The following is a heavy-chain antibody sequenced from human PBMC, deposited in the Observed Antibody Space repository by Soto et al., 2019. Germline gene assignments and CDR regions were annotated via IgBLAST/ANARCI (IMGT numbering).Heavy chain of an antibody. J-gene: IGHJ5*02. CDR3: ANFPVAGRGNNWFDP. CDR1: GYTLTSYG. Sequence: GSVKVSCKASGYTLTSYGISWVRQAPGQGLEWMGGIIPNNGNANYAQKFQGRVTMTADKSTSTAYMELSSLRSEDTAVYYCANFPVAGRGNNWFDPWGQGTLVTVSS. V-gene: IGHV1-18*01. D-gene: IGHD6-19*01. CDR2: IIPNNGNA.